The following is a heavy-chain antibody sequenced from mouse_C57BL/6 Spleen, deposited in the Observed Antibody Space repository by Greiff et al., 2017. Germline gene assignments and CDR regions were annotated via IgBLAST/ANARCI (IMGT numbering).Heavy chain of an antibody. D-gene: IGHD1-1*01. CDR2: IHPNNGGT. CDR1: GYTFTDYY. Sequence: VQLQQSGPELVKPGASVKISCKASGYTFTDYYMNWVKQSHGKSLEWIGDIHPNNGGTSYNQKFKGKATLTVDKSSSAAYMELRSLTSEDSAVYYCARDPITTVVEEYFDVWGTGTTLTVSS. CDR3: ARDPITTVVEEYFDV. J-gene: IGHJ1*03. V-gene: IGHV1-26*01.